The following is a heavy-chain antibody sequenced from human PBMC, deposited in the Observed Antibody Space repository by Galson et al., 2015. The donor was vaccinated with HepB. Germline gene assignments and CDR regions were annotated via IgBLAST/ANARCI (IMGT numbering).Heavy chain of an antibody. V-gene: IGHV3-48*02. D-gene: IGHD2-15*01. Sequence: SLRLSCAASGFTLSACSMNWVRQAPGKGLEWVSYISGSSYTIYYADSVKGRFTISRDNARNSLYLQMNSLRDEDTAVYYCARPPRAIEVVGASAPSDTWGQGAPVTVSS. CDR2: ISGSSYTI. CDR1: GFTLSACS. CDR3: ARPPRAIEVVGASAPSDT. J-gene: IGHJ5*02.